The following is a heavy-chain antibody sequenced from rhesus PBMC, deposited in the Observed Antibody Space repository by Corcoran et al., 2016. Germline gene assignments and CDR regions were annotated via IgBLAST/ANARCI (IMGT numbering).Heavy chain of an antibody. CDR1: GYTFPSYY. J-gene: IGHJ4*01. Sequence: QVQLVQSGAEIKQPGASVKLSCKASGYTFPSYYMHWVRQAPGQGLEWIGRISPYKGNKGYAQNFQGRVTITTDTSTSTGYMELNSLRSEDTAVYYCTRDKGTTVATLGFDYWGQGVLVTVSS. CDR2: ISPYKGNK. V-gene: IGHV1-180*01. D-gene: IGHD4-29*01. CDR3: TRDKGTTVATLGFDY.